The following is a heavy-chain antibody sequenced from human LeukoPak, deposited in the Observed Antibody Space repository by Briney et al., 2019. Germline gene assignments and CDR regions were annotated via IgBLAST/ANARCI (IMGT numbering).Heavy chain of an antibody. CDR1: GASFSSSTYY. V-gene: IGHV4-39*01. D-gene: IGHD6-13*01. CDR2: IYYSGST. CDR3: ARHAGGIAAAGTRPFDY. J-gene: IGHJ4*02. Sequence: PSETLSLTCTVSGASFSSSTYYWGWLRQPPGKGLEWIGSIYYSGSTYYNPSLKSRVTMSVDTSKSQFSLKLSSVTAADTAVYYCARHAGGIAAAGTRPFDYWGQGTLVTVSS.